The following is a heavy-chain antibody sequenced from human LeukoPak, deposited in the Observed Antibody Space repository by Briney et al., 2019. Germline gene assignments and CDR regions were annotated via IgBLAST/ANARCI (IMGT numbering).Heavy chain of an antibody. V-gene: IGHV3-74*01. CDR1: GFAFSDTW. D-gene: IGHD6-19*01. CDR3: AKDWSYRGWAYYFDY. Sequence: GGSLRLSCAASGFAFSDTWMHWVRQAPGKGLVWVSRIRSDGSDARYAESVKGRFTISRDNSKNTLYLQTNSLRAEDTAVYYCAKDWSYRGWAYYFDYWGQGSLVTVSS. J-gene: IGHJ4*02. CDR2: IRSDGSDA.